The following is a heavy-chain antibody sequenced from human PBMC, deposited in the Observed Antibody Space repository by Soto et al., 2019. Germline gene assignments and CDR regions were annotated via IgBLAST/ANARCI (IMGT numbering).Heavy chain of an antibody. CDR3: ARTTTLENYFDY. V-gene: IGHV4-59*01. J-gene: IGHJ4*02. Sequence: PSETLSLTCTVSGGSFSSYYWSWIRQPPGKGLEWIGYIYYTGSIIYNPSLKSRVTMSVDMSMKQSSLKLNSVTAADTAVYYCARTTTLENYFDYWGQGTLVTVSS. D-gene: IGHD2-15*01. CDR1: GGSFSSYY. CDR2: IYYTGSI.